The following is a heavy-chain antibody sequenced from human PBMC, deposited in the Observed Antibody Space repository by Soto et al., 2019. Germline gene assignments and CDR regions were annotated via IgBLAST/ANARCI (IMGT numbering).Heavy chain of an antibody. J-gene: IGHJ6*03. D-gene: IGHD4-4*01. V-gene: IGHV3-11*01. CDR3: TRGLSVTTRLWYYYYMDV. Sequence: GGSLRLSCAASGFTFSNYYMHWIRQAPGKGLEWVSYISSSGSTIYYADSVKGRFTISRDNAKTIASLQMNSLKTEDTAVYYCTRGLSVTTRLWYYYYMDVWGKGTTVTVSS. CDR1: GFTFSNYY. CDR2: ISSSGSTI.